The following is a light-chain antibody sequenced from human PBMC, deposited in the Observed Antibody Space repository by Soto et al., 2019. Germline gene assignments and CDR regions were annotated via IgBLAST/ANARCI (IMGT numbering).Light chain of an antibody. V-gene: IGLV2-14*03. Sequence: QSALTQPASVSGSPEQSISTPSIGTTIDVGRYNYVSWYQQHPGKAPKLMIYDVSYRPSWVSNRFSGSKSGITASLTISGLQAEDEADYYCNSFTTSSTYVLGTGTKLTVL. CDR3: NSFTTSSTYV. CDR2: DVS. J-gene: IGLJ1*01. CDR1: TIDVGRYNY.